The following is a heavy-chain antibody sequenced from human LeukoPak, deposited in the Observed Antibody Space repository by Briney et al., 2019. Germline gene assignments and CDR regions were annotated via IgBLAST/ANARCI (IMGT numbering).Heavy chain of an antibody. V-gene: IGHV4-30-4*01. D-gene: IGHD3-9*01. CDR1: GGSISSGDYY. CDR2: IYYSGST. Sequence: SETLSLTCTVSGGSISSGDYYWSWIRQPPGKGLEWIGYIYYSGSTYYNPSLKSRVTISVDTSKNQFSLKLSSVTAADTAVYYCARVGDYDILTGYYMPPPYLDYWGQGTLVTVSS. CDR3: ARVGDYDILTGYYMPPPYLDY. J-gene: IGHJ4*02.